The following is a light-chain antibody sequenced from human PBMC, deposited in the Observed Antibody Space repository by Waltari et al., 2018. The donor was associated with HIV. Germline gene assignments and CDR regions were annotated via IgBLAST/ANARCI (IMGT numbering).Light chain of an antibody. J-gene: IGLJ2*01. CDR1: SSDVGSYYR. CDR2: EVG. Sequence: QSALTPPPSASGSPGQSVTISCTGTSSDVGSYYRVSWYQQPPGTAPKLMNYEVGNRPSGVPHRFSWCKAGNAASLTISGLQADDEAYYYCSSYTSSSTLVFGGGTKLTVL. CDR3: SSYTSSSTLV. V-gene: IGLV2-18*02.